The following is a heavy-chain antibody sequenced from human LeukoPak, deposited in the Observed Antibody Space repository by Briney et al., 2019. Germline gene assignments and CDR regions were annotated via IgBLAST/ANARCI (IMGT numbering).Heavy chain of an antibody. J-gene: IGHJ4*02. D-gene: IGHD3-10*01. CDR1: GFTFRTYG. V-gene: IGHV3-23*01. CDR2: ISGSGGNT. CDR3: AKDARTYYSGAGSYFAY. Sequence: GGSLRLSCAASGFTFRTYGMNWVRQAPGKGLEWVSGISGSGGNTYYADSVKGRFTVSRDNSKNTLYLQMNSLRAEDTAVYFCAKDARTYYSGAGSYFAYWGQGTLVIVSS.